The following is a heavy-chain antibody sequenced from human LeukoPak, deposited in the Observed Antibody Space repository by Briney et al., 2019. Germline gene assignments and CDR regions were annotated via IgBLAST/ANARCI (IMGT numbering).Heavy chain of an antibody. CDR2: IYYNGTT. V-gene: IGHV4-59*01. CDR1: GGSFSGYS. CDR3: ARVSLYCSTTICYPGPDWFDP. Sequence: SETLSLTCGVYGGSFSGYSWSWIRQPPGKGLEWIGYIYYNGTTSYNPSLKSRVTMSVDTSKNQFSLKLRSVTAADTAVYHCARVSLYCSTTICYPGPDWFDPRGQGALVIVSS. J-gene: IGHJ5*02. D-gene: IGHD2-2*01.